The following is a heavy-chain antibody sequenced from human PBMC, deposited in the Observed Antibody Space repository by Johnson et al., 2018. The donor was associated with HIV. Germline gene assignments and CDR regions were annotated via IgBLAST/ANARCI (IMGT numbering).Heavy chain of an antibody. CDR3: ARVGVNTRGVVGHDAFDI. D-gene: IGHD3-10*01. Sequence: QVQLVESGGGVVQPGRSLRLSCAASGFTFSSYGMHWVRQAPGKGLEWVAVIWYDGSNKYYADSVKGRFTISSDNATNSLYLQVHSLRVDDTAVYYCARVGVNTRGVVGHDAFDIWGQGTMVTVSS. CDR2: IWYDGSNK. V-gene: IGHV3-33*01. J-gene: IGHJ3*02. CDR1: GFTFSSYG.